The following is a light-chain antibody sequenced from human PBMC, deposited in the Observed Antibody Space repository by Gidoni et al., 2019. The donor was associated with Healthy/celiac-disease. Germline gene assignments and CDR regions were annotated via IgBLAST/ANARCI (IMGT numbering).Light chain of an antibody. Sequence: EIVLPQPPATLSLSPGARATLSCRASQSVSSYLAWYQQKPGQAPRLLIYDASNRATGIPARFSGSGSGTDFTLTISSLEPEDFAVYYCQQRSNWPPLTFGGGTKVEIK. J-gene: IGKJ4*01. CDR1: QSVSSY. CDR2: DAS. V-gene: IGKV3-11*01. CDR3: QQRSNWPPLT.